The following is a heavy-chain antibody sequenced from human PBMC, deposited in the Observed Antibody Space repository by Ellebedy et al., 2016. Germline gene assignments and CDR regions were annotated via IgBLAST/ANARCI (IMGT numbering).Heavy chain of an antibody. CDR1: GGSISSSSYY. D-gene: IGHD6-19*01. CDR2: IYYSGST. CDR3: ARHGSGSGWYAVPY. Sequence: SETLSLTCTVSGGSISSSSYYWGWIRPPPGKGLEWIGSIYYSGSTYYNPSLKSRVTISVDTSKNQFSLKLSSVTAADTAVYYCARHGSGSGWYAVPYWGQGTLVTVSS. J-gene: IGHJ4*02. V-gene: IGHV4-39*01.